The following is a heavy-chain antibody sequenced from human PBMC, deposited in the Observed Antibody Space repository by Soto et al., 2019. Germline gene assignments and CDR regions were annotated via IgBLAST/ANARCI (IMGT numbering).Heavy chain of an antibody. D-gene: IGHD2-2*01. CDR1: GHSIADSY. J-gene: IGHJ5*02. V-gene: IGHV4-59*12. CDR2: ISFSGTT. Sequence: PSETLSLTCTVSGHSIADSYCSWIRQSPGKRLEWIGYISFSGTTNYNPSLKSRVTMSVDTSKNEVSLKLSSVTAADTAVYYCARVPDRWGQGTLVTVSS. CDR3: ARVPDR.